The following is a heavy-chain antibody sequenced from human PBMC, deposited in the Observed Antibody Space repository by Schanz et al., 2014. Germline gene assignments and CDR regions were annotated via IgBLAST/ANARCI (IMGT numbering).Heavy chain of an antibody. J-gene: IGHJ6*02. CDR1: TFTFSSDW. V-gene: IGHV3-23*04. Sequence: VQLVESGGGVVQPGRSLRLSCAASTFTFSSDWMSWVRQAPGKGLEWVSAISGRDGSTYYADSVRGRFTISRDNSKNTLYLQMNSLRAEDTAVYYCAKDGPGGSGSYSADGGMDVWGQGTTXTVSS. CDR3: AKDGPGGSGSYSADGGMDV. D-gene: IGHD3-10*01. CDR2: ISGRDGST.